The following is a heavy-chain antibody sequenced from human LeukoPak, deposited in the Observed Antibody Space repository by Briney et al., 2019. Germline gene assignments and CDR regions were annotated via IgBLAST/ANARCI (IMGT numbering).Heavy chain of an antibody. CDR2: ISGSGGST. V-gene: IGHV3-23*01. Sequence: PGGSLRLSCAASGFTFSSYAMSWVRQAPGKGLEWVSAISGSGGSTYYADSVKGRSTISRDNSKNTLYLQMNSLRAEDTAVYYCANLGIVGATPTFDYWGQGTLVTVSS. D-gene: IGHD1-26*01. CDR1: GFTFSSYA. CDR3: ANLGIVGATPTFDY. J-gene: IGHJ4*02.